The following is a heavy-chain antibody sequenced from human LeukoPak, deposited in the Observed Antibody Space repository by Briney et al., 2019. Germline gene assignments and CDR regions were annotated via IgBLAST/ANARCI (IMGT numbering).Heavy chain of an antibody. CDR3: VRSLLIPAHYYFSYYMDV. V-gene: IGHV4-34*01. CDR2: INHSGST. Sequence: PSETLSLTCAVYGGSFSGYYWSWLRQPPGKGLEWVGEINHSGSTNYNPSLKSRVTISVDTSKNQFSLSLSSVTAADTAVYYCVRSLLIPAHYYFSYYMDVWGKGTTVTVSS. CDR1: GGSFSGYY. J-gene: IGHJ6*03. D-gene: IGHD2-2*01.